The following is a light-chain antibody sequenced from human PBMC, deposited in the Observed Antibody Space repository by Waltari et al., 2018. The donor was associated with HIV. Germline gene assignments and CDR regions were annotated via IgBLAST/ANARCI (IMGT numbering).Light chain of an antibody. CDR1: QNVGSS. V-gene: IGKV1-12*01. J-gene: IGKJ4*01. Sequence: DIQVPPSPSSVTGSVGDIVPLPCRTSQNVGSSVAWYQQPPRKGPKLLISGGVKLEKGVSPRFVASGSGTEFTLRIFFLKTEDSATYYCQQADSFPHTFGGGTKVE. CDR3: QQADSFPHT. CDR2: GGV.